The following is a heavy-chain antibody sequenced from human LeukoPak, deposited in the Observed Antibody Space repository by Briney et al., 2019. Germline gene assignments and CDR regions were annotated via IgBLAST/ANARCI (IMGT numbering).Heavy chain of an antibody. V-gene: IGHV3-23*01. CDR3: AKSTAPCSRGSCYSALES. CDR2: LNTDGAWI. Sequence: GGSLRLSRAASGFTFRSYVMSWVRLAPGKGLGWVSGLNTDGAWIYYADSVKGRFTISRDNSENTLYLQMNSLRVEDTAIYYCAKSTAPCSRGSCYSALESWGQGTLVTVSS. CDR1: GFTFRSYV. J-gene: IGHJ4*02. D-gene: IGHD2-15*01.